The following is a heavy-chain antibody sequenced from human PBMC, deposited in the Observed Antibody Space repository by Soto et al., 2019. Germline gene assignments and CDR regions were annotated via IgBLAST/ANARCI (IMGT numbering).Heavy chain of an antibody. CDR1: GGSISSDY. V-gene: IGHV4-59*01. D-gene: IGHD3-22*01. Sequence: SQTLSLTCTVAGGSISSDYWSWIRQPPGKGLEWVGYVYNNGGTKYNPSLKSRVTISVDTSNNQFSLKLTSVTAADTAVYYCARGYYYDTSGYYSAFDIWGQGTMVTASS. CDR3: ARGYYYDTSGYYSAFDI. J-gene: IGHJ3*02. CDR2: VYNNGGT.